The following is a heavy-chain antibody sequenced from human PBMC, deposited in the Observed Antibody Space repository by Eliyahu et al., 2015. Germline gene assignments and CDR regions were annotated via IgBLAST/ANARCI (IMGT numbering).Heavy chain of an antibody. Sequence: EVQLVESGGGLVKPGGSLRLSCAASGFTFXSYSMNWVRQAPGKGLEWVSSISSSSSYIYYADSVKGRFTISRDNAKNSLYLQMNSLRAEDTAVYYCARCLLPYSYATGWFDPWGQGTLVTVSS. CDR2: ISSSSSYI. D-gene: IGHD5-18*01. CDR1: GFTFXSYS. CDR3: ARCLLPYSYATGWFDP. J-gene: IGHJ5*02. V-gene: IGHV3-21*01.